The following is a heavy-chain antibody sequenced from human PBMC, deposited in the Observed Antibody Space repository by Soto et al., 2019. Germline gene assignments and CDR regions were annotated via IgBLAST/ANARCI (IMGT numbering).Heavy chain of an antibody. J-gene: IGHJ4*02. CDR2: ISSSSSYI. V-gene: IGHV3-21*01. D-gene: IGHD3-3*01. CDR3: ARPDYDFWSGYYSGLVGPIDY. CDR1: GFTFSSYS. Sequence: EVQLVESGGGLVKPGGSLRLSCAASGFTFSSYSMNWVRQAPGKGLEWVSSISSSSSYIYYADSVKGRFTISRDNAKNSLYLQMNSLRAEDTAVYYCARPDYDFWSGYYSGLVGPIDYWGQGTLVTVSS.